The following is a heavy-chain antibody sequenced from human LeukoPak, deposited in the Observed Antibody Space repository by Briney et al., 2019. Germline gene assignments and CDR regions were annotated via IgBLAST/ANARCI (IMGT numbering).Heavy chain of an antibody. J-gene: IGHJ5*02. D-gene: IGHD6-13*01. CDR3: ATTDHSIIWYHWFDP. CDR2: IYIDGST. V-gene: IGHV4-4*07. Sequence: SETLSFTCNDSGDSISSSSWSWIRQPAGKGLEWIGRIYIDGSTNYNPSLKSRVTISVDTSKNQFSLRLRSVTAADTAVYYCATTDHSIIWYHWFDPWGRGTLVTVSS. CDR1: GDSISSSS.